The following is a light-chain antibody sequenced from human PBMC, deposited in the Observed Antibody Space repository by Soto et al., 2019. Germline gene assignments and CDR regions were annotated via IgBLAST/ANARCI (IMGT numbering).Light chain of an antibody. CDR3: QAYDSSLSGYVV. CDR2: GNS. Sequence: QSVLTQPPSVSGAPGQRVTISCTGSSSNIGAGYDVHWYQQLPGTAPKLLIYGNSNRPSGVPDRFSGSKSGTSASLAIPGLQAEDEADDYGQAYDSSLSGYVVFGGGTKLTVL. V-gene: IGLV1-40*01. J-gene: IGLJ2*01. CDR1: SSNIGAGYD.